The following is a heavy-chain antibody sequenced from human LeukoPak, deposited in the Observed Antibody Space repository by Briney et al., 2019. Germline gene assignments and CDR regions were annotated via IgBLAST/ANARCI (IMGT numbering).Heavy chain of an antibody. Sequence: GESLRIYCKGSGYSFTNYWIGWVRQMPDKGLEWMGIIYPGDSDTKYSPSFEGQVTISADKSISTAYLQWGSVKASDTAMYYCATHLSNTDHYWDQGTLVTVSS. CDR2: IYPGDSDT. CDR1: GYSFTNYW. CDR3: ATHLSNTDHY. J-gene: IGHJ4*02. D-gene: IGHD2/OR15-2a*01. V-gene: IGHV5-51*01.